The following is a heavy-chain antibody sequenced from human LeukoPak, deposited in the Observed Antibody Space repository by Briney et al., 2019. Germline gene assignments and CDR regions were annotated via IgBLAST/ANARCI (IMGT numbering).Heavy chain of an antibody. CDR3: ARIFSGGSCDY. J-gene: IGHJ4*02. V-gene: IGHV3-30-3*01. Sequence: PGRSLRLSCAASGFTFSSYAMHWVRQAPGKGLEWVAVISYDGSNKYYAGSVKGRFTISRDNSKNTLYLQMNSLRAEDTAVYYCARIFSGGSCDYWGQGTLVTVSS. CDR1: GFTFSSYA. CDR2: ISYDGSNK. D-gene: IGHD2-15*01.